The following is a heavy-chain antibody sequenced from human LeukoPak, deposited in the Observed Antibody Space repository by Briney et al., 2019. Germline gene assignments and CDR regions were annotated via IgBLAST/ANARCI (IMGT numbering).Heavy chain of an antibody. V-gene: IGHV1-3*01. CDR1: EYTFTDYA. CDR2: INAGNGNT. J-gene: IGHJ4*02. Sequence: GASVKVSCKASEYTFTDYAINWVRQATGQRLEWMGWINAGNGNTRYSQRFQGRVTITRDTSASTAYMELSSLTSEDTAVYYCARGRWSATTASYYLDFWGQGTLVTVSS. D-gene: IGHD5-24*01. CDR3: ARGRWSATTASYYLDF.